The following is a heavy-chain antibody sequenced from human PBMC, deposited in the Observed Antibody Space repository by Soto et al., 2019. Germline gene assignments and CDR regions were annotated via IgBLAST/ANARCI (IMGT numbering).Heavy chain of an antibody. D-gene: IGHD4-4*01. J-gene: IGHJ6*02. CDR3: ARSSNPSYGMDV. CDR2: ITPFNGNT. CDR1: GYTFTYRY. V-gene: IGHV1-45*02. Sequence: SVKVSCKASGYTFTYRYLPWVLQAPGQALEWMGWITPFNGNTNYAQKFQDRVTITRDRSMSTAYMELSSLRSEDTAMYYCARSSNPSYGMDVWGQGTTVTVSS.